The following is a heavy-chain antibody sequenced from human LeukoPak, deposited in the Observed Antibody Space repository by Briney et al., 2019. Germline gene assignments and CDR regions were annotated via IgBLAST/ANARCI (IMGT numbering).Heavy chain of an antibody. CDR2: INPNSGGT. V-gene: IGHV1-2*02. CDR3: ARAYYYDSSGYPDY. J-gene: IGHJ4*02. CDR1: GYTFTGYY. Sequence: ASVKVSCKASGYTFTGYYMHWVRQAPGQGLEWMGWINPNSGGTNYAQKFQGRVTMTRDTSISTVYMELSRLRSDDTAVYYCARAYYYDSSGYPDYWGQGTLVTVSS. D-gene: IGHD3-22*01.